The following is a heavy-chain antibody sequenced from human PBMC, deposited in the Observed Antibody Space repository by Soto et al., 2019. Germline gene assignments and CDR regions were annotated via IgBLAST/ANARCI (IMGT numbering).Heavy chain of an antibody. CDR3: ARKNDYYDY. J-gene: IGHJ4*02. CDR2: ISNSGYT. V-gene: IGHV4-59*01. CDR1: GDSISSNY. Sequence: ETLSLTCTVSGDSISSNYWSWIRQPPGKGLEWIGYISNSGYTNYNPSLKSRVTISVDTSKNQFSLKLSSVTAADTAVYYCARKNDYYDYWGQGTRVTVSS.